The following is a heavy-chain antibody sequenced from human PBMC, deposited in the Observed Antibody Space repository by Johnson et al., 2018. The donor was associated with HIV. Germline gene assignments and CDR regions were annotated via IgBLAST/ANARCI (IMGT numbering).Heavy chain of an antibody. J-gene: IGHJ3*02. CDR2: ITSNTDGGTT. V-gene: IGHV3-15*01. CDR3: TTMAAFGAFDI. D-gene: IGHD3-16*01. CDR1: GFTFSSYA. Sequence: VQLVESGGGLVQPGGSLRLSCAASGFTFSSYAMSWVRQAPGKGLEWVGRITSNTDGGTTDYAAPVKGRFTISRDDSKNTVYLQMNSLKTEDTAIYYCTTMAAFGAFDIWGQGTMVTVSS.